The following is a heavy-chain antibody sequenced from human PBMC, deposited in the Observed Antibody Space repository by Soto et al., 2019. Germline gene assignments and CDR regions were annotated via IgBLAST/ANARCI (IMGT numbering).Heavy chain of an antibody. V-gene: IGHV4-59*01. CDR2: IYHSGTT. D-gene: IGHD1-26*01. CDR3: ARDMPYAAGSLAGCDY. CDR1: GDSITGSY. J-gene: IGHJ4*02. Sequence: SETLSLTCTVSGDSITGSYWSWIRQPPGKTLGWIGYIYHSGTTTYNPSLKSRVSISVDTSKNQFSLRLTSVIAADTAVYYCARDMPYAAGSLAGCDYWGQGIQVTVSS.